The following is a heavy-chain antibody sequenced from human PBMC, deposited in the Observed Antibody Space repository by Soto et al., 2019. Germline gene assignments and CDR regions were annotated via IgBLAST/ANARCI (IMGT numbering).Heavy chain of an antibody. CDR3: ATPRYDFWSGYYFA. Sequence: SETLSLTCAVYGGSFSGYYWSWIRQPPGKGLEWIGEINHRGSTNYNPSLKSRVTISVDTSKNQFFLKLSSVTAADTAVYYCATPRYDFWSGYYFAWGQGTLVTVSS. V-gene: IGHV4-34*01. CDR1: GGSFSGYY. CDR2: INHRGST. J-gene: IGHJ4*02. D-gene: IGHD3-3*01.